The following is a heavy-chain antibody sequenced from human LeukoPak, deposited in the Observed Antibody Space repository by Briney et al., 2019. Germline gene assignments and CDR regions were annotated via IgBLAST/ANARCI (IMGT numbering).Heavy chain of an antibody. D-gene: IGHD3-10*01. CDR3: ATSYGSGSYYGGTFDY. V-gene: IGHV4-59*08. CDR2: IYYSGST. Sequence: SSETLSLTCTVSGGSISSYYWSWIRQPAGKGLEWIGYIYYSGSTNYNPSLKSRVTISVDTSKNQFSLKLSSVTAADTAVYYCATSYGSGSYYGGTFDYWGQGTLVTVSS. CDR1: GGSISSYY. J-gene: IGHJ4*02.